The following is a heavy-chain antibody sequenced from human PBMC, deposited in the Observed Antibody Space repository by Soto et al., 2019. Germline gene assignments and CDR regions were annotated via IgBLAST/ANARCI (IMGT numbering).Heavy chain of an antibody. D-gene: IGHD3-22*01. CDR3: VKPPGYYSDSTTYYSV. V-gene: IGHV1-69*05. Sequence: ASVKVSCKASGGTFSSYAISWVRQAPGQGLEWMGGIIPIFGTANYADSVKGRFTISRDNSKNTLYLQMRSLRAEDTAVYYCVKPPGYYSDSTTYYSVWGRGTLVTVSS. J-gene: IGHJ4*01. CDR1: GGTFSSYA. CDR2: IIPIFGTA.